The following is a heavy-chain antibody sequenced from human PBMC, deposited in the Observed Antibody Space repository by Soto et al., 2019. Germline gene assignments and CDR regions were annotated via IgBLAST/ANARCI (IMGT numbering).Heavy chain of an antibody. Sequence: EVQLVPSGAEVKKPGESLKISCKGSGYSFTTYWIGWVRQMPGKGLEWMGIIYPGASDTRYSPAFQGQVLTSVDKSISTAYLHWGSLKASDTARHCRSRGGKEGRTVGLFHIWGQGTMVTVAS. CDR2: IYPGASDT. CDR1: GYSFTTYW. V-gene: IGHV5-51*01. J-gene: IGHJ3*02. D-gene: IGHD3-16*01. CDR3: SRGGKEGRTVGLFHI.